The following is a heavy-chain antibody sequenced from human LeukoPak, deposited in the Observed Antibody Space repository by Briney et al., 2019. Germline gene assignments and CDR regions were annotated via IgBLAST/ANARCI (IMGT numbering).Heavy chain of an antibody. J-gene: IGHJ5*02. V-gene: IGHV3-53*01. CDR2: IYSGGST. D-gene: IGHD4-17*01. CDR3: ARAPRDYDSA. CDR1: GFTFSSYW. Sequence: PGGSLRLSCAASGFTFSSYWMSWVRQAPGKGLEWVSVIYSGGSTYYADSVKGRFTISRDNSKNTLYLQMNSLRAEDTAVYYCARAPRDYDSAWGQGTLVTVSS.